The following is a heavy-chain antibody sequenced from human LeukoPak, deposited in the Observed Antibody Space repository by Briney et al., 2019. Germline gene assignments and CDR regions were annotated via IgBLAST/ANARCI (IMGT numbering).Heavy chain of an antibody. CDR3: ARDGV. Sequence: SETLSLTCTASGGSISSSSYYWGWIRQPPGKGLEWIGSIYYSGSTYYNPSLKSRVTISVDTSKNQFSLKLSSVTAADTAVYYCARDGVWGKGTTVTVSS. CDR2: IYYSGST. CDR1: GGSISSSSYY. V-gene: IGHV4-39*07. J-gene: IGHJ6*04.